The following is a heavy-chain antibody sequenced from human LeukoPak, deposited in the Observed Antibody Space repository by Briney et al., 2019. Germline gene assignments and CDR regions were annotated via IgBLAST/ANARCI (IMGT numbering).Heavy chain of an antibody. J-gene: IGHJ4*02. Sequence: ASVKVSCKPAGYTFTNYGVTWVRQAPGHGLEWVGWISSHNGNTNYVQKLQDRVTMTTDTSTTPAYLELRNLRSDDTAVYYCARDSASTSFPPAYDYWGQGTVVAVSS. V-gene: IGHV1-18*04. CDR3: ARDSASTSFPPAYDY. D-gene: IGHD3-16*01. CDR1: GYTFTNYG. CDR2: ISSHNGNT.